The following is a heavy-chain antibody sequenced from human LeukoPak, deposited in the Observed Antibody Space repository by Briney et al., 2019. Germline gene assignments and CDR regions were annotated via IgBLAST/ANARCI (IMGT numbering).Heavy chain of an antibody. V-gene: IGHV3-30*02. J-gene: IGHJ5*02. D-gene: IGHD3-10*01. Sequence: AGGSLRLSCAASGFTFSTYGMHWVRQAPGRGLEWVAFIRYDGSNKYYADSVKGRFTISRDNSKNTLCLQMSSLRAEDTAVYYCAKARRSGGITMVRGVKDRGWSDPWGQGTLVTVSS. CDR2: IRYDGSNK. CDR1: GFTFSTYG. CDR3: AKARRSGGITMVRGVKDRGWSDP.